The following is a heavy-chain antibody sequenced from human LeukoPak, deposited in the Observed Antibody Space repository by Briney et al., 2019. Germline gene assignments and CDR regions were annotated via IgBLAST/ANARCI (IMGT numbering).Heavy chain of an antibody. CDR2: ISGSGGST. J-gene: IGHJ4*02. Sequence: GGSLRLSCTASGFTFSDYAMSWVRQAPGKGLEWVSAISGSGGSTYYADSVKGRFTISRDNSKNTLYLQMNSLRAEDTAVYYCAKDPQDYYDSSGFPNYWGQGTLVTVS. V-gene: IGHV3-23*01. CDR3: AKDPQDYYDSSGFPNY. D-gene: IGHD3-22*01. CDR1: GFTFSDYA.